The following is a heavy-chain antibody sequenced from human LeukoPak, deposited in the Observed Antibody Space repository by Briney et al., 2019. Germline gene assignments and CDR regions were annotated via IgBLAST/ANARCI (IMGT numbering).Heavy chain of an antibody. CDR1: GYSFTSYW. CDR3: ARLGIAAAGLYYYGMDV. CDR2: IYPGGSDT. D-gene: IGHD6-13*01. J-gene: IGHJ6*02. Sequence: GESLKISCKGSGYSFTSYWIGWVRQMPGKGLEWMGIIYPGGSDTRYSPSFQGQVTISADKSISTAYLQWSSLKASDTAMYYCARLGIAAAGLYYYGMDVWGQGTTVTVSS. V-gene: IGHV5-51*01.